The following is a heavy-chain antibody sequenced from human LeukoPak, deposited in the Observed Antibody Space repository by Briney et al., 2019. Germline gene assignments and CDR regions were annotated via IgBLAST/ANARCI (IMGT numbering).Heavy chain of an antibody. J-gene: IGHJ5*02. Sequence: SETLSLTCAVSGGSISSSNWWSWVRQPPGKGLEWIGEIYHSGSTNYNPSLKSRVTISVDKSKNQFSLKLSSVTAADTAVYYCARAALGYCSSTSCTSWFDPWGQGTLVTVSS. CDR2: IYHSGST. CDR3: ARAALGYCSSTSCTSWFDP. CDR1: GGSISSSNW. V-gene: IGHV4-4*02. D-gene: IGHD2-2*01.